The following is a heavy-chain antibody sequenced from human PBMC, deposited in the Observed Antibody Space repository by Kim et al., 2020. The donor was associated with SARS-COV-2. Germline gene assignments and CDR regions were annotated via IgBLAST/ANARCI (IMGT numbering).Heavy chain of an antibody. CDR1: GYTFTGYY. D-gene: IGHD1-7*01. CDR2: INPNSGGT. V-gene: IGHV1-2*04. Sequence: ASVKVSCKASGYTFTGYYMHWVRQAPGQGLEWMGWINPNSGGTNYAQKFQGWVTMTRDTSISTAYMELSRLRSDDTAVYYCARAQSHNWNYVSLDYWGQGTLVTVSS. J-gene: IGHJ4*02. CDR3: ARAQSHNWNYVSLDY.